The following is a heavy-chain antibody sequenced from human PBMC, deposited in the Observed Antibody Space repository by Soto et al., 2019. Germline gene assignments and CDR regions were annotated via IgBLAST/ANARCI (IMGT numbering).Heavy chain of an antibody. J-gene: IGHJ4*02. CDR2: IIPIFGTA. V-gene: IGHV1-69*13. CDR3: ARDRDPYCSGGSCSPLDY. D-gene: IGHD2-15*01. Sequence: GASVKVSCKASGGTFSSYAISWVRQAPGQGLEWMGGIIPIFGTANYAQKFQGRVTITADESTSTAYMELSSLRSEDTAVYYCARDRDPYCSGGSCSPLDYWGQGTLVTVSS. CDR1: GGTFSSYA.